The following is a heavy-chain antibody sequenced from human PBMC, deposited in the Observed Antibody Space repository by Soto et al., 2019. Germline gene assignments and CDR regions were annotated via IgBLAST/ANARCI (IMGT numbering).Heavy chain of an antibody. J-gene: IGHJ4*02. CDR3: ASATTGTTQPYHLDN. CDR2: IYVGDSDT. V-gene: IGHV5-51*01. D-gene: IGHD1-1*01. CDR1: GYSFTTHW. Sequence: GESLKVSYKGSGYSFTTHWIAWVRQMPGDGLGWMGIIYVGDSDTRYSPSFQGQVTISADKSTSTAYLQWSSLRASDSAIFYCASATTGTTQPYHLDNWGQGSPATV.